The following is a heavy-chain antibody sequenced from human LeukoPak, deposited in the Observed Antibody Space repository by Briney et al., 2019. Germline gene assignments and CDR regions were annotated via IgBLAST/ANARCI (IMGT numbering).Heavy chain of an antibody. CDR3: ARVRGDSSSFPDY. CDR1: GFTFDDYA. D-gene: IGHD6-6*01. J-gene: IGHJ4*02. V-gene: IGHV3-9*01. CDR2: ISWNSGSI. Sequence: GGSLRLSCAASGFTFDDYAMHWVRQAPGKGPEWVSGISWNSGSIGYADSVKGRFTISRDNAKNSLYLQMNSLRAEDTALYYCARVRGDSSSFPDYWGQGTLVTVSS.